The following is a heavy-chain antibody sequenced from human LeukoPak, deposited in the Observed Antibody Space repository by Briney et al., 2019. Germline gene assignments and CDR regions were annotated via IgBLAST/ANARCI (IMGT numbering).Heavy chain of an antibody. Sequence: HGESLKISCTGSGYSFSSYWIVWVRQMPGKGLEWMGIIYPSDSATTYSPSFQGQVTISADKSISTAYLQWSSPKASDTAVYYCARSVGATPLDYWGQGTLVTVSS. V-gene: IGHV5-51*01. CDR2: IYPSDSAT. CDR3: ARSVGATPLDY. D-gene: IGHD1-26*01. J-gene: IGHJ4*02. CDR1: GYSFSSYW.